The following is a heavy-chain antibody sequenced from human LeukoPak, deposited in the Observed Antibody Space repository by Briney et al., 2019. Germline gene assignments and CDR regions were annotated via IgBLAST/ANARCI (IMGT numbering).Heavy chain of an antibody. CDR2: ISYDGNNE. D-gene: IGHD3-22*01. CDR1: GFSFRSYA. CDR3: ARDRSSSVYDSNGSYLSYFDF. J-gene: IGHJ4*02. Sequence: PGGSRRLSCAASGFSFRSYAMHWVRQAPGKGLEWVAVISYDGNNEYYADSAKGRFTVSRDNSKNTLYSQINSLRAEDTAIYYCARDRSSSVYDSNGSYLSYFDFWGQGTLVTVSS. V-gene: IGHV3-30*04.